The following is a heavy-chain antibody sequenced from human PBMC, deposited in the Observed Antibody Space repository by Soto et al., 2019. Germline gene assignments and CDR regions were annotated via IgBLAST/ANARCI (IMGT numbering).Heavy chain of an antibody. V-gene: IGHV3-30-3*01. Sequence: GGSLRLSCAASGFTFSSYAMHWVRQAPGKGLEWVAVISYDGSNKYYADSVKGRFTISRDNAKNTLYLQMNSLRAEDTALYYCARVPPGGYSGYDSAFDIWGQGTMVTVSS. J-gene: IGHJ3*02. CDR2: ISYDGSNK. CDR3: ARVPPGGYSGYDSAFDI. D-gene: IGHD5-12*01. CDR1: GFTFSSYA.